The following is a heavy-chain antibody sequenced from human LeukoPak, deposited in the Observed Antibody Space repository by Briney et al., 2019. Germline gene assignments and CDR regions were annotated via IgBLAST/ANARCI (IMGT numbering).Heavy chain of an antibody. CDR3: AGSIAARPYYHYYGMDV. D-gene: IGHD6-6*01. CDR1: GFTFSDYY. J-gene: IGHJ6*02. V-gene: IGHV3-11*01. CDR2: ISSSGSTI. Sequence: GGSLRLSCAASGFTFSDYYMSWIRQAPGKGLEWVSYISSSGSTIYYADSVKGRFTISRDNAKNSLYLQMNSLRAEDTAVYYCAGSIAARPYYHYYGMDVWGQGTTVTVSS.